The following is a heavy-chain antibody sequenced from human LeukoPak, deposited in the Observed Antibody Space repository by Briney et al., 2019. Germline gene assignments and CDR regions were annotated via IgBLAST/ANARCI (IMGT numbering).Heavy chain of an antibody. V-gene: IGHV3-23*01. CDR2: IFGSGGSP. J-gene: IGHJ4*02. CDR3: GKTTVGYSSGQKPAWPVDY. Sequence: GRSLRLSCAASGFTFGSHAMCWVRQAPGKGLEWVAGIFGSGGSPHYADPVKGRFTISRDNSRNTVYLQINSLRAEDTAVYYCGKTTVGYSSGQKPAWPVDYWGQGTLVTVSS. CDR1: GFTFGSHA. D-gene: IGHD5-18*01.